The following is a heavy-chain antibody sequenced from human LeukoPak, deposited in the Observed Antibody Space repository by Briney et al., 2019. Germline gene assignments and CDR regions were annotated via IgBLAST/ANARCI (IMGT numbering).Heavy chain of an antibody. CDR1: GGSISSHY. D-gene: IGHD1-14*01. V-gene: IGHV4-59*11. Sequence: SETLSLTCTVSGGSISSHYWSWIRQPPGKGLEWIGYIYYSGSTNYNPSLQSRVTISVDTSKNQFSLKLSSVTAADTAVYYCARGRDEPYYFDYWGPGTLVTVSS. CDR3: ARGRDEPYYFDY. J-gene: IGHJ4*03. CDR2: IYYSGST.